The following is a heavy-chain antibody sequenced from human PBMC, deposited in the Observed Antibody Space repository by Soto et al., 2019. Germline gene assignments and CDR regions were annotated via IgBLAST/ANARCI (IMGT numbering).Heavy chain of an antibody. CDR3: ATKGDALNY. J-gene: IGHJ4*02. Sequence: PGGSLGLSCAGSGFTLMNSWMYWVRQAPGKGLEWVANINRDGSHKYYVDSVKGRFTISRDNAENSVFLQMNSLRAEDTAIYYCATKGDALNYWGQGTLVTVSS. CDR1: GFTLMNSW. CDR2: INRDGSHK. V-gene: IGHV3-7*01. D-gene: IGHD2-21*02.